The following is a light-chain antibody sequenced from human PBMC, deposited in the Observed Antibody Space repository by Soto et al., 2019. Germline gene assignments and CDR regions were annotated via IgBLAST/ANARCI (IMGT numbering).Light chain of an antibody. CDR2: VAS. CDR1: QSVGSNY. Sequence: EIVLTQSPGTLSLSPGERATLSCRASQSVGSNYLAWYQQKPGQAPRLLIYVASSRATGIPDRFSGSGSGTDFTLTISRLEPEDLAVYYCQQYAISPRITFGQGTRLEIK. V-gene: IGKV3-20*01. J-gene: IGKJ5*01. CDR3: QQYAISPRIT.